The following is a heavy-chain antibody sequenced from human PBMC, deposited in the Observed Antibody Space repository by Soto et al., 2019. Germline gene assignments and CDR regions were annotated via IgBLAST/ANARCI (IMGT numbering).Heavy chain of an antibody. D-gene: IGHD3-3*01. CDR3: AKAIFGVVNLFDY. CDR1: GFTFSYCG. CDR2: ISCVGSNK. V-gene: IGHV3-30*18. J-gene: IGHJ4*02. Sequence: SLRQSFRSSGFTFSYCGMQRRRQVHGTGLEWEAVISCVGSNKYYADSVKGGFPISRDNSKNTLYLQMNSLRAEDTAVYYCAKAIFGVVNLFDYWGQGT.